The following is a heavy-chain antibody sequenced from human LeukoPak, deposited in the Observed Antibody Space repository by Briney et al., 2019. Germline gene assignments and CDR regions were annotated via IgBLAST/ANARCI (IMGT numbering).Heavy chain of an antibody. CDR1: GFTFSSSA. CDR3: AKGKAARFPLGYGMGV. Sequence: GGSLILSCAASGFTFSSSAMSWVRQAPGKGLEWVSAISNNGGYTYYADSVQGRFTISRDNSKSTLCLQMNSLRADDTAVDYCAKGKAARFPLGYGMGVWGQGTTVTVSS. J-gene: IGHJ6*02. CDR2: ISNNGGYT. D-gene: IGHD6-6*01. V-gene: IGHV3-23*01.